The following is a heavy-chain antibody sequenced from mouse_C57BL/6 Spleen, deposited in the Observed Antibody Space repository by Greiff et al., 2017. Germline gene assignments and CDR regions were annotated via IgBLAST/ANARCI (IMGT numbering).Heavy chain of an antibody. Sequence: VKLMESGAELVKPGASVKISCKASGYAFSSYWMNWVKQRPGKGLEWIGQIYPGDGDTNYNGKFKGKATLTADKSSSTAYMQLSSLTSEDSAVYFCARPYYGSSPYYAMDYWGQGTSVTVSS. V-gene: IGHV1-80*01. J-gene: IGHJ4*01. CDR2: IYPGDGDT. D-gene: IGHD1-1*01. CDR1: GYAFSSYW. CDR3: ARPYYGSSPYYAMDY.